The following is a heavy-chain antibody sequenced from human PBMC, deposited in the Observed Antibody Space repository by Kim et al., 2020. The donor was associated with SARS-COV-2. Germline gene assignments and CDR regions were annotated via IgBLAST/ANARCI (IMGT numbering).Heavy chain of an antibody. CDR1: GFTFSDKF. D-gene: IGHD2-2*01. CDR2: ISSSSGYT. V-gene: IGHV3-11*05. Sequence: GGSLRLSCAASGFTFSDKFMSWIRQAPGKGLEWVSYISSSSGYTNYADSVKGRFTISRDKAKSSLYLQMNSLRAEDTAVYYCVRVRTSSGEAFDFWGQGTMVTVSS. CDR3: VRVRTSSGEAFDF. J-gene: IGHJ3*01.